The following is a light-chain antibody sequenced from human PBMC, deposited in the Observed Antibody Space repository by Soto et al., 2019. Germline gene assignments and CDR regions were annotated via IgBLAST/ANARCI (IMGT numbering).Light chain of an antibody. CDR1: SGSIASNY. J-gene: IGLJ2*01. Sequence: NSMLTQPHSASGSPGQTVTISCTRSSGSIASNYVHWYQQRPCSAPTTLIYEHNQRPSWVPDRFSGSIDSSSNSASLTFSGLKTEDEADYFCQSYDSSSVVFGGGTKVTVL. CDR2: EHN. V-gene: IGLV6-57*04. CDR3: QSYDSSSVV.